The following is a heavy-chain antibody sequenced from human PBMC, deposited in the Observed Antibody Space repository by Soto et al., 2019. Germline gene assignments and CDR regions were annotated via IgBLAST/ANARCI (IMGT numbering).Heavy chain of an antibody. CDR3: ATGRDYGDYSNPHDY. D-gene: IGHD4-17*01. Sequence: GGSLRLSCAASGFTVSSNYMSWVRQAPGKGLEWVSVIYSGGSTYYADSVKGRFTISRDNSKNTLYLQMNSLRAEDTAVYYCATGRDYGDYSNPHDYWGQGTLVTVSS. CDR1: GFTVSSNY. V-gene: IGHV3-66*01. J-gene: IGHJ4*02. CDR2: IYSGGST.